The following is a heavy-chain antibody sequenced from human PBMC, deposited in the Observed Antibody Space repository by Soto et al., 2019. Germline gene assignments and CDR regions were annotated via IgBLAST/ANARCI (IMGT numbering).Heavy chain of an antibody. CDR2: ISAYNGNT. J-gene: IGHJ6*02. D-gene: IGHD3-9*01. CDR3: ARAQPYYDILTGYYNVGDYYYGMDV. V-gene: IGHV1-18*01. CDR1: GYTFTSYG. Sequence: ASVKVSCKASGYTFTSYGISWVRQAPGQGLGWMGWISAYNGNTNYAQKLQGRVTMTTDTSTSTAYMELRSLRSDDTAVYYCARAQPYYDILTGYYNVGDYYYGMDVWGQGTTVTVSS.